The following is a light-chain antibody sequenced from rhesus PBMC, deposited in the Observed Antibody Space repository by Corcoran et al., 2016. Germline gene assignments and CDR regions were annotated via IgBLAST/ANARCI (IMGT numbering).Light chain of an antibody. V-gene: IGKV1S11*01. CDR1: QSISSW. Sequence: DIQMTQSPSSLSASVGDTVTITCRASQSISSWLAWYQQKPGKAPNRLIYKASRWQCGVPSRFSGSGSGTVFTLTISILQPEDFAVYYCQHRNSYPLTFGGGTKVELK. CDR3: QHRNSYPLT. J-gene: IGKJ4*01. CDR2: KAS.